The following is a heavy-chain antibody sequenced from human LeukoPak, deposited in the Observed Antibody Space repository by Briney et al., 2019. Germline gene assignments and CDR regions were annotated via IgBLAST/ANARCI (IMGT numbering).Heavy chain of an antibody. J-gene: IGHJ5*02. V-gene: IGHV4-61*02. CDR3: ARDLYISNWFDP. D-gene: IGHD3-16*01. CDR1: GGSISSGSYY. CDR2: IFTSGST. Sequence: SQTLSLTCTVSGGSISSGSYYWSWIRQPAGKGLEWIGRIFTSGSTNYNPSLKSRVTISVDTPKNQFSLELSSVTAADTAVYYCARDLYISNWFDPWGQGTLVTVSS.